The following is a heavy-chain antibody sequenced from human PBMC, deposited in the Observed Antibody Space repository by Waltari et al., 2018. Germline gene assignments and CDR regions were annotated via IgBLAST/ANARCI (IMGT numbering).Heavy chain of an antibody. CDR1: GFSLSNARMG. D-gene: IGHD3-3*01. V-gene: IGHV2-26*01. CDR3: ARVRFLEWLLFRRYYFDY. CDR2: IFSNDEK. Sequence: QVTLKESGPVLVKPTETLTLTCPVSGFSLSNARMGVSWLRQPPGKALEWLAHIFSNDEKSYSTSLKSRLTISKDTSKSQVVLTMTNMDPVDTATYYCARVRFLEWLLFRRYYFDYWGQGTLVTVSS. J-gene: IGHJ4*02.